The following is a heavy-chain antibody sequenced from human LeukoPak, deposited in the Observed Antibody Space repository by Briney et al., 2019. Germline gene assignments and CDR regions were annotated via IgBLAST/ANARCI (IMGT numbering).Heavy chain of an antibody. V-gene: IGHV4-59*08. Sequence: SETLSLTCTVSGGSISSCYWSWIRQPPGKGLEWIGYIYYSGSTNYNPSLKSRVTISVDTSKNRFSLKLSSVTAADTAVYYCARHNYYYDSSGYYSNFDYWGQGTLVTVSS. CDR2: IYYSGST. D-gene: IGHD3-22*01. CDR1: GGSISSCY. J-gene: IGHJ4*02. CDR3: ARHNYYYDSSGYYSNFDY.